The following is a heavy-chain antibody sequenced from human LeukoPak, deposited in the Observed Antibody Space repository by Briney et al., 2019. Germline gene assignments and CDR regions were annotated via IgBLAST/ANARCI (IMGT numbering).Heavy chain of an antibody. CDR1: GGSISSGSYY. V-gene: IGHV4-61*02. J-gene: IGHJ4*02. Sequence: SQTLSLTCTVSGGSISSGSYYWSWIRQPAGKGLEWIGRIYTSGSTNYNPSLKSRVTISVDTSKNQFSLKLSSVTAADTAVYYCARESRFGEFLGFDYWGQGTLVTVSS. CDR3: ARESRFGEFLGFDY. CDR2: IYTSGST. D-gene: IGHD3-10*01.